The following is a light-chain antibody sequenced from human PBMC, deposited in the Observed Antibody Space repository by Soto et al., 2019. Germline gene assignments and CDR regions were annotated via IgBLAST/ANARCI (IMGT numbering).Light chain of an antibody. CDR3: EQYGGSPFT. CDR1: QSVSVNS. V-gene: IGKV3-20*01. Sequence: EIVLTQSPGTLSLSPGERATLSCRASQSVSVNSLARYEQKGGQAPRLLIYAASTRATGVPDRFSVTGSGTDFALTISRLETDDSAVYYCEQYGGSPFTFGPGTKVDIK. CDR2: AAS. J-gene: IGKJ3*01.